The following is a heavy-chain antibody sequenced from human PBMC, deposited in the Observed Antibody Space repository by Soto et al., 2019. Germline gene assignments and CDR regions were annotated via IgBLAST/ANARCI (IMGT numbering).Heavy chain of an antibody. J-gene: IGHJ5*02. CDR1: GYSFTDFA. D-gene: IGHD5-12*01. CDR3: ARGPLSGVATIWDYANWFDP. V-gene: IGHV1-3*01. Sequence: QAQLVQSGAEVKKPGASVKVSCKASGYSFTDFAMHWVRLASGQRLEWMGWINADKGDTKYSPKFQGRVTITRDTSATTVYMELRGVRSEDTAVYYCARGPLSGVATIWDYANWFDPWGQGSLVTVST. CDR2: INADKGDT.